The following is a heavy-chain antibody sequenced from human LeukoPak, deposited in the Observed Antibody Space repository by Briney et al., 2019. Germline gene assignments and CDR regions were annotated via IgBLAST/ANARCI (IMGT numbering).Heavy chain of an antibody. CDR3: ARQEYDFWSGYPGSLGY. CDR2: IYYSGST. D-gene: IGHD3-3*01. J-gene: IGHJ4*02. CDR1: GGSISSYY. Sequence: PSETLSLTCTVSGGSISSYYWSWIRQPPGKGLEWIGYIYYSGSTNYSPSLKSRVTISVDTSKNQFSLKLSSVTAADTAVYYCARQEYDFWSGYPGSLGYWGQGTLVTVSS. V-gene: IGHV4-59*01.